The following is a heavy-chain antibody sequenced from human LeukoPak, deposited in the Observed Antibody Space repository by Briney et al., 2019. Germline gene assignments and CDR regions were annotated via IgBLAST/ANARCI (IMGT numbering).Heavy chain of an antibody. V-gene: IGHV3-23*01. CDR2: IGGSGGST. CDR1: GFTFSSYA. D-gene: IGHD3-10*01. CDR3: EKVGGSGSYYNGLDY. Sequence: GGSLRLSCAASGFTFSSYAMSWVRQAPGKGLEWVSGIGGSGGSTYYADSVKGRFTISRDNSKNTLYLQMNSLRAEDTAVYYCEKVGGSGSYYNGLDYWGQGTLVTVSS. J-gene: IGHJ4*02.